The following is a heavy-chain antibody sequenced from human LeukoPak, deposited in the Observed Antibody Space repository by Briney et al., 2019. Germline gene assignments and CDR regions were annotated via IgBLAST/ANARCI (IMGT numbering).Heavy chain of an antibody. D-gene: IGHD3-10*01. V-gene: IGHV3-23*01. CDR3: AKVPRHYYGSGSLDY. CDR2: ISGSGGST. CDR1: GFTFSSYA. Sequence: GGSLRLSCAASGFTFSSYAMSWVRQAPGKGLEWVSAISGSGGSTYYADSVKGRFTISRDNSKNTLYLQMNSLRAEDTAVYYCAKVPRHYYGSGSLDYWGQGTLVTVSS. J-gene: IGHJ4*02.